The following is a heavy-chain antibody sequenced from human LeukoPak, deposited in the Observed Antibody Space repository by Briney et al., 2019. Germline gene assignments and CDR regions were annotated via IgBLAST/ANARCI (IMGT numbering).Heavy chain of an antibody. CDR1: GYIFSGYY. J-gene: IGHJ4*02. V-gene: IGHV1-2*04. CDR3: AREAVGAVDY. CDR2: INPNSGGT. D-gene: IGHD1-26*01. Sequence: ASVKVSCKASGYIFSGYYMHWVRQAPGQGLEWMGWINPNSGGTNYAQKFQGWVTMTRDTSISTAYMELSRLRSDDTAVYYCAREAVGAVDYWGQGTLVTVSS.